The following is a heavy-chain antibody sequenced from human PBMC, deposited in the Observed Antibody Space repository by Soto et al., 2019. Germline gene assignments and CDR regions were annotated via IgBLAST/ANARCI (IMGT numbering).Heavy chain of an antibody. CDR1: GGSVSSGSYY. CDR3: ARDRGGAIAAAGPGFDY. V-gene: IGHV4-61*01. CDR2: IYYSGST. J-gene: IGHJ4*02. Sequence: QVQLQESGPGLVKPSETLSLTCTVSGGSVSSGSYYWSWIRQPPGKGLEWIGYIYYSGSTNYNPSLKGRVTISVDTSKNQFSLKLSSVTAADTAVYYCARDRGGAIAAAGPGFDYWGQGTLVTVSS. D-gene: IGHD6-13*01.